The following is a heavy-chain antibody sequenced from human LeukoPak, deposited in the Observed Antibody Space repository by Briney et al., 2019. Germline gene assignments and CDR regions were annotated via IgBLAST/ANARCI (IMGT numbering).Heavy chain of an antibody. V-gene: IGHV1-69*13. J-gene: IGHJ4*02. D-gene: IGHD3-22*01. CDR3: ARGTPQPDYYDSSGYYPYYFDY. Sequence: PAASVKVSCKASRGTFSSYAISWVRQAPGQGLEWMGGIIPIFGTANYAQKFQGRVTITADESTSTAYMELSSLRSEDTAVYYCARGTPQPDYYDSSGYYPYYFDYWGQGTLVTVSS. CDR1: RGTFSSYA. CDR2: IIPIFGTA.